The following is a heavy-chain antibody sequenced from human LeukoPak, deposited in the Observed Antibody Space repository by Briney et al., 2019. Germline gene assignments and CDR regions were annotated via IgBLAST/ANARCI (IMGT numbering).Heavy chain of an antibody. CDR3: ARDSGGSLFDL. J-gene: IGHJ4*02. Sequence: GGSLRLSCAASGFRFSGYVMRWVPQAPGKGLEWVALISYDGSNKYYGDSVKGRFTISRDNSKNTLSLEMSSLRGDDTALYYCARDSGGSLFDLWGQGTLVIVSS. CDR1: GFRFSGYV. D-gene: IGHD6-19*01. CDR2: ISYDGSNK. V-gene: IGHV3-30*03.